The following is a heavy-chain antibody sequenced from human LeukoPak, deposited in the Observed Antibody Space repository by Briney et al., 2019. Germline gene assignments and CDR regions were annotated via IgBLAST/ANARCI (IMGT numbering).Heavy chain of an antibody. CDR3: ARALRYFDWYVGY. Sequence: PGGSLRLSCAASGFTFSDYYMSWIRQAPGKGLEWVLYISSSGSTIYYADSVKGRFTISRDNAKNSLYLQMNSLRAEDTAVYYCARALRYFDWYVGYWGQGTLVTVSS. CDR2: ISSSGSTI. J-gene: IGHJ4*02. CDR1: GFTFSDYY. D-gene: IGHD3-9*01. V-gene: IGHV3-11*01.